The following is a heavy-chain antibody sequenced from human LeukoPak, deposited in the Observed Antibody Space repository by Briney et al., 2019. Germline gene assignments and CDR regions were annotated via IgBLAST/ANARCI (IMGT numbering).Heavy chain of an antibody. CDR2: IDHSGGT. Sequence: SETLSLTCAVFGWSFSDYFWSWIRQPPGKGLEWMGEIDHSGGTNYNPSLKSRVTISVDTSKNQFSLKVTSVTAADAAVYYCARMRGGGIGYSNYMDVWGKGTTVIVSS. D-gene: IGHD2-15*01. CDR1: GWSFSDYF. J-gene: IGHJ6*03. V-gene: IGHV4-34*01. CDR3: ARMRGGGIGYSNYMDV.